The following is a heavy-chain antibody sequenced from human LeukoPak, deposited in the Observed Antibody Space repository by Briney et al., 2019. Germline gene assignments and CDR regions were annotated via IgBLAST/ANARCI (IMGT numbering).Heavy chain of an antibody. V-gene: IGHV4-39*01. Sequence: PSETLSLTCTVSGGSISSSSYYWGWIRQPPGKGLEWIGCMYYRGNTYYNPSLKSRTTMSVDTSKNQFSLKLSSVTAADTAAYYCATSGRYRTPGKYWGQGTLVTVSS. CDR2: MYYRGNT. CDR1: GGSISSSSYY. J-gene: IGHJ4*02. D-gene: IGHD1-26*01. CDR3: ATSGRYRTPGKY.